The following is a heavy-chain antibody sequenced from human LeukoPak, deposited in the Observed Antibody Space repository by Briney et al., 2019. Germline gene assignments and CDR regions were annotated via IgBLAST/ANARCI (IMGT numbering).Heavy chain of an antibody. J-gene: IGHJ2*01. CDR1: GGSISSGGYS. CDR3: ARVGGYASWYFDL. Sequence: PSQTLSLTCAVSGGSISSGGYSWSWIRQPPGKGLEWIGYIYHSGSTYYNPSLKSRVTISVDRSKNQFSLKLSSVTAADMAVYYCARVGGYASWYFDLWGRGTLVTVSS. V-gene: IGHV4-30-2*01. D-gene: IGHD6-25*01. CDR2: IYHSGST.